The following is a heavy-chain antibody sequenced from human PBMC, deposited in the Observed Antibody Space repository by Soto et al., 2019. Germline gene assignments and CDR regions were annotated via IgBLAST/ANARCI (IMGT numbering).Heavy chain of an antibody. CDR3: ERDGPRVIVVVTAIFDY. J-gene: IGHJ4*02. D-gene: IGHD2-21*02. V-gene: IGHV3-74*01. CDR1: GFTFSSYW. Sequence: EVQLVESGGGLVQPGGSLRLSCAASGFTFSSYWMHWVRQAPGKGLVWVSRINSDGSSTSYADSVKGRFTISRDNAKNTLYLQMNSLRAEDTAVYYCERDGPRVIVVVTAIFDYWGQGTLVTVSS. CDR2: INSDGSST.